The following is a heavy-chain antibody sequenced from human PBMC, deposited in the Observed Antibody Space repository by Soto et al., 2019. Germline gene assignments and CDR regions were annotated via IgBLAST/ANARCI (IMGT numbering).Heavy chain of an antibody. J-gene: IGHJ1*01. CDR3: AKTPSPADYDFWSGYYFQH. D-gene: IGHD3-3*01. V-gene: IGHV3-23*01. CDR2: ISGSGGST. Sequence: GGSLRLSCAASGFTFSSYAMSWVRQAPGKGLEWVSAISGSGGSTYYAESVKGRFTISRDNSKNTLYLQMNSLRAEDTAVYYCAKTPSPADYDFWSGYYFQHWGQGTLVTVSS. CDR1: GFTFSSYA.